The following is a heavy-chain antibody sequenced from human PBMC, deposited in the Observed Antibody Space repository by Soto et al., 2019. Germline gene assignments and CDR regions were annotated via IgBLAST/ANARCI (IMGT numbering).Heavy chain of an antibody. CDR1: GGSISSSSYY. D-gene: IGHD3-22*01. V-gene: IGHV4-39*01. CDR3: ARNPSSGYYSGDY. J-gene: IGHJ4*02. Sequence: PSETLSLTCTVSGGSISSSSYYWGWIRQPPGKGLEWIGSIYYSGSTYYNPSLKSRVTISVDTSKNQFSLKLSSVTAADTAVYYCARNPSSGYYSGDYWSQGTLVTVSS. CDR2: IYYSGST.